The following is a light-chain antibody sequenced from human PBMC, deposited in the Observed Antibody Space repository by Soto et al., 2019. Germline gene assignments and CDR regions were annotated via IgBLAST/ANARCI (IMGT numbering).Light chain of an antibody. CDR3: AAGDDSLNPSYV. V-gene: IGLV1-44*01. CDR1: SSNVGINS. Sequence: QSVLTQPPSASGTPGQRVTISCSGSSSNVGINSVNWYQQVPGTTPRLLIFNNNQRPSGIPDRFSGSKSGTSASLAISGLQAEDEADYYCAAGDDSLNPSYVFGTGTKVTVL. CDR2: NNN. J-gene: IGLJ1*01.